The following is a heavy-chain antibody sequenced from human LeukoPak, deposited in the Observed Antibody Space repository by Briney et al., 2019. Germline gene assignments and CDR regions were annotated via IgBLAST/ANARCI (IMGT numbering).Heavy chain of an antibody. CDR2: ISSSSSYI. V-gene: IGHV3-21*01. CDR3: ARDDIAVAGLDAFDI. Sequence: GGSLRLSCAASGFTFSSYSMNWVRQAPGKGLEWVSSISSSSSYIYYADSVKGRFTISRDNAKNSLYLQMNSLRAEDTAVYYCARDDIAVAGLDAFDIWGQGTMVTVSS. D-gene: IGHD6-19*01. J-gene: IGHJ3*02. CDR1: GFTFSSYS.